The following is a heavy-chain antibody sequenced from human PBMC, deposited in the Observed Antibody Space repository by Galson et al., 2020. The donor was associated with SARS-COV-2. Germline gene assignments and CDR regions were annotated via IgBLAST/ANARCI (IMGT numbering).Heavy chain of an antibody. D-gene: IGHD5-18*01. CDR3: VSLSAMVKS. Sequence: GEALEIYCSASGFIFNNYAMHLGRPAPGEGAELGSAISSNGGSTYDADSVKGRFTIARDNSKNTLYLQISSLRAEDPAVYYCVSLSAMVKSWGQGTLVTVSS. CDR2: ISSNGGST. CDR1: GFIFNNYA. V-gene: IGHV3-64D*08. J-gene: IGHJ5*02.